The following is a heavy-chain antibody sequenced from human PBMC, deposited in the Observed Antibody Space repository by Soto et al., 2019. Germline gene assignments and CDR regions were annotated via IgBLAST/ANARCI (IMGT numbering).Heavy chain of an antibody. CDR2: ISGSSRRT. J-gene: IGHJ4*02. D-gene: IGHD4-4*01. CDR3: AKDFSSKGWMGLNAPSDS. V-gene: IGHV3-23*01. CDR1: GFTFYDYG. Sequence: EIQLLESGGGLVEPGGSLTLSCAASGFTFYDYGMNWVRQAPGKGLEWVSSISGSSRRTDYADSVKGRFVISGDNSKAMVYLEMNRLRAADTAVYYCAKDFSSKGWMGLNAPSDSWGQGILVSVSS.